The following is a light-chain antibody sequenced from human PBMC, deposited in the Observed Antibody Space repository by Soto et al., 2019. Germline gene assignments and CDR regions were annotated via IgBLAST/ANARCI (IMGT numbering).Light chain of an antibody. J-gene: IGKJ1*01. V-gene: IGKV3-20*01. Sequence: ENVLTQSPGTLSLSPGERATLSCRASQSVGSYLGWYQKKPGQAPRLLIYGASNRATGIPDSFSGSGSGTDFTLTISRLEPEDFAEKYCQHYGGPPPWTSGKGNTVEIK. CDR2: GAS. CDR3: QHYGGPPPWT. CDR1: QSVGSY.